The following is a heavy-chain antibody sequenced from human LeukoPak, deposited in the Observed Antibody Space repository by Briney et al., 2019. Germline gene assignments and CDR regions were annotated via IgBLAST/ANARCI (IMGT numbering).Heavy chain of an antibody. Sequence: SETLSLTCTVSGGSINTYYWSWIRQPAGKGLEWIGRIYSSGRTNYNPSLKSRVTMSVDTSKNQFSLKLSSVTAADTAVYYCARENYCSSTSCRVPLWGQGTLVTVSS. CDR3: ARENYCSSTSCRVPL. V-gene: IGHV4-4*07. CDR2: IYSSGRT. J-gene: IGHJ4*02. CDR1: GGSINTYY. D-gene: IGHD2-2*01.